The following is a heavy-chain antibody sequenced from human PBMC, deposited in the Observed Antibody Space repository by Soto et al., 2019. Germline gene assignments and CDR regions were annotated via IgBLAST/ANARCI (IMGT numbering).Heavy chain of an antibody. CDR3: ARANTLMTNPDEIP. CDR2: ISAYNGNT. V-gene: IGHV1-18*04. J-gene: IGHJ5*02. CDR1: GHTFTSYA. D-gene: IGHD2-8*01. Sequence: ASVKVSCKASGHTFTSYAINWVRQAPGQGLEWMGWISAYNGNTKYAQRFQGRVTMTTDTSTSTAYMELRSLRSDDTAVYYCARANTLMTNPDEIPWGQGTLVTVSS.